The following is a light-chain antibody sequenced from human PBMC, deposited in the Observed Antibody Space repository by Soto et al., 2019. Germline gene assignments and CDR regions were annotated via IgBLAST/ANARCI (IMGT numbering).Light chain of an antibody. V-gene: IGLV2-18*02. CDR2: DVS. CDR1: SSDVGSYNR. CDR3: SSYTTSSTYV. Sequence: QSTLTQPPSVSGSPGQSVAISCTGTSSDVGSYNRVSWYQQHPGTAPKLMIYDVSNRPSGVPDRFSGSKSGNTASLTISGLQAEDEADYYCSSYTTSSTYVFGTGTKVTVL. J-gene: IGLJ1*01.